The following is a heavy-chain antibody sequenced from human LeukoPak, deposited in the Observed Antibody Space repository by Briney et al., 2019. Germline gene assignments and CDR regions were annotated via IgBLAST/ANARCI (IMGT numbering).Heavy chain of an antibody. D-gene: IGHD6-19*01. CDR1: GGTFSSYA. J-gene: IGHJ6*03. V-gene: IGHV1-69*13. Sequence: SVKVSCKASGGTFSSYAISWVRQAPGQGLEWMGGIIPIFGTANYAQKFQGRVTITADESTSTAYMELSSLRSEDTAVYYCATGQYSSGPRGVFYYYYMDVWGKGTTVTISS. CDR3: ATGQYSSGPRGVFYYYYMDV. CDR2: IIPIFGTA.